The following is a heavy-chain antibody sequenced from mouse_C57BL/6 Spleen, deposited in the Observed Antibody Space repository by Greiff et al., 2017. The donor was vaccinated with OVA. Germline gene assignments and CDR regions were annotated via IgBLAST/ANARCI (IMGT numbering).Heavy chain of an antibody. D-gene: IGHD1-1*01. Sequence: QVQLQQPGAELVKPGASVKMSCKASGYTFTSYWITWVKQRPGQGLEWIGDIYPGSGSTNYNEKFKSKATLTVDTSSSTAYMQLSSLTSEGSAVYYCARWGYGSSYAYWGQGTTLTVSS. J-gene: IGHJ2*01. V-gene: IGHV1-55*01. CDR3: ARWGYGSSYAY. CDR1: GYTFTSYW. CDR2: IYPGSGST.